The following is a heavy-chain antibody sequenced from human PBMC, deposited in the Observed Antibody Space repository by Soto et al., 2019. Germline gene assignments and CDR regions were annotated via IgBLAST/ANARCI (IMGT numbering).Heavy chain of an antibody. CDR3: ARETLSFGSALDV. V-gene: IGHV3-43*01. Sequence: TGGSLRLSCAASGFRFDDYNMHWVRQAPGKGLEWVSLITWNGGNTYYADSVKGRFTISRDGTSRSVSLQMTSLKSEDTAFYYCARETLSFGSALDVWGQGTTVTVSS. J-gene: IGHJ6*02. CDR1: GFRFDDYN. D-gene: IGHD3-3*01. CDR2: ITWNGGNT.